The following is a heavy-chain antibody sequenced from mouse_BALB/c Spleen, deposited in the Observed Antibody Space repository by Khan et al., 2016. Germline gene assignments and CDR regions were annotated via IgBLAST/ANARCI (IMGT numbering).Heavy chain of an antibody. Sequence: QIQLVQSGPELKKPGETVKISCKASGYTFTDYSFHWVKQAPGKGLKWMGWINTETTEPTYADDLKGRFAFSLETYASTADLTNTNLKNEDTATYFCSIYYHGSRDIELGGAGTTVTISS. V-gene: IGHV9-2-1*01. J-gene: IGHJ1*01. CDR1: GYTFTDYS. D-gene: IGHD1-1*01. CDR3: SIYYHGSRDIEL. CDR2: INTETTEP.